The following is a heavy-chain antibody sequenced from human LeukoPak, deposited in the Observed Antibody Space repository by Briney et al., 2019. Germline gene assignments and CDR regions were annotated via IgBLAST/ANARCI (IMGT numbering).Heavy chain of an antibody. Sequence: ASVKVSCKVSGYTLTELSMHWVRQAPGKGLEWMGGFDPEDGETIYAQKFQGRVTMTEDTSTDTAYMDLTSLGSEDTAVYYCARQQGIQYLNFDYWGQGALVAVSS. CDR2: FDPEDGET. CDR3: ARQQGIQYLNFDY. J-gene: IGHJ4*02. CDR1: GYTLTELS. D-gene: IGHD1-1*01. V-gene: IGHV1-24*01.